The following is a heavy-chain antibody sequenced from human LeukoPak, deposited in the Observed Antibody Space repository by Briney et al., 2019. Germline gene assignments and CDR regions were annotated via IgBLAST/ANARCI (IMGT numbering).Heavy chain of an antibody. J-gene: IGHJ6*03. CDR1: GFSFSTYA. CDR2: ISGSGGST. Sequence: PGGSLRLSCTASGFSFSTYALSWVRQAPGKGLECVSAISGSGGSTYYADSVKGRFTISRDNSKNTLYLQMNSLRAEDTAVYYCAKDGEYDFWSGYYRPMDVWGKGTTVTVSS. V-gene: IGHV3-23*01. CDR3: AKDGEYDFWSGYYRPMDV. D-gene: IGHD3-3*01.